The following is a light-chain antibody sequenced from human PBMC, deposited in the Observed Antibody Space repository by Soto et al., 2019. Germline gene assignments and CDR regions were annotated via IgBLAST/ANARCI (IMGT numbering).Light chain of an antibody. Sequence: QSALTQPASVSGSPGQSITISCTGTSSDVGGYNYVSWYQQHPGKAPKLMIYDVSNRPSGVSNRFSDSKSGNTASLTISGLQAEDEADSYCSSYTSSSTLYVFGTGTKVTVL. CDR2: DVS. CDR3: SSYTSSSTLYV. CDR1: SSDVGGYNY. V-gene: IGLV2-14*01. J-gene: IGLJ1*01.